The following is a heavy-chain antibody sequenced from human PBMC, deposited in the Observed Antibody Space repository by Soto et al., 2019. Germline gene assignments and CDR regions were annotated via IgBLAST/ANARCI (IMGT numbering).Heavy chain of an antibody. CDR2: IIPILGIA. V-gene: IGHV1-69*02. CDR1: GGTFSSYT. Sequence: QVQLVQSGAEVKKPGSSVKVSCKASGGTFSSYTISWVRQAPGQGLGWLGRIIPILGIANYAKKFQGRVTITADKSTSTAYMELSSLRSEDTAVYYCARGKDSSSWYSGYWGQGTLVTVSS. D-gene: IGHD6-13*01. CDR3: ARGKDSSSWYSGY. J-gene: IGHJ4*02.